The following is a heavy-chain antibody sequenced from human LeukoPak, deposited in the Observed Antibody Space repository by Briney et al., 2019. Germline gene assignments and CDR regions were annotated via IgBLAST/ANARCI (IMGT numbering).Heavy chain of an antibody. CDR1: GGSISSYY. D-gene: IGHD6-19*01. CDR2: IYYSGST. V-gene: IGHV4-59*08. J-gene: IGHJ4*02. Sequence: SETLSLTCTVSGGSISSYYWSWIRQPPGKGLEWIGYIYYSGSTNYNPSLKSRVTISVDTSKNQFSLKLSSVTAADTAVYYCARHSGYRSGCFDYWGQGTLVTVSS. CDR3: ARHSGYRSGCFDY.